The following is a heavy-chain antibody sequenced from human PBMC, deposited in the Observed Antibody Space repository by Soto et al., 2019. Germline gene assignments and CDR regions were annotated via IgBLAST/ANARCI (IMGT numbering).Heavy chain of an antibody. CDR1: GLTFSRYA. Sequence: GSLRLSCAASGLTFSRYAMSWVRQAPGKGLEWVSIINPSGDITYYGDSVKGRFTISRDNSKNTLSLQMNSLRAEDTAVYYCARSTVWGSSGWYDYWGKGTLVTVSS. V-gene: IGHV3-23*01. CDR3: ARSTVWGSSGWYDY. J-gene: IGHJ4*02. D-gene: IGHD6-19*01. CDR2: INPSGDIT.